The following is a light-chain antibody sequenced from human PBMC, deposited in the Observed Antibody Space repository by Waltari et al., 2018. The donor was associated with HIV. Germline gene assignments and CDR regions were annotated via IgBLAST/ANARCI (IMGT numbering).Light chain of an antibody. Sequence: QSALTQPASVSGSPGPSITISCTGTSRDVGGYNYVSWYQQHPGKAPKLMIYAVSNRPSGVSNRFSGSKSGNTASLTISGLQAEDEADYYCSSYTSSRSYVFGTGTRVTV. CDR3: SSYTSSRSYV. CDR2: AVS. V-gene: IGLV2-14*03. CDR1: SRDVGGYNY. J-gene: IGLJ1*01.